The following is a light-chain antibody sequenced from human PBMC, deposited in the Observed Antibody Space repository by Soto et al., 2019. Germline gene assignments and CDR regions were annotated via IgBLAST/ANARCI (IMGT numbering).Light chain of an antibody. J-gene: IGLJ2*01. CDR3: SSYTSSSLL. Sequence: QSALTQPASVSGSPGQSITISCTGNSSDVGGYNYVSWYQQHPGKAPKLLIYDVSNRPSGVSNRFSSSKSGNTASLTISGLQAEDESDYYCSSYTSSSLLFGGGTKLTVL. CDR2: DVS. CDR1: SSDVGGYNY. V-gene: IGLV2-14*01.